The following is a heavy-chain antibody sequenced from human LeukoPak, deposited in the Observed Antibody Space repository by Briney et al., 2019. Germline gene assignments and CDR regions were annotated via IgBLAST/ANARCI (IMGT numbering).Heavy chain of an antibody. CDR3: ARGTGTTNFDY. J-gene: IGHJ4*02. CDR2: IYPSGSTIYPSGTT. D-gene: IGHD1-1*01. Sequence: SQTLSLTCTVSGGSVSSGSYYWSWIRQPAGKGLEWIGRIYPSGSTIYPSGTTHDNPSLKSRVTISVDTSKNQFSLKVDSVTAADAAVYFCARGTGTTNFDYWGQGTLVTVSS. V-gene: IGHV4-61*02. CDR1: GGSVSSGSYY.